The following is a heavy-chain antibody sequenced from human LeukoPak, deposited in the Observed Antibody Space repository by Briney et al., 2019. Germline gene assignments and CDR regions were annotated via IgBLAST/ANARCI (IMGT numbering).Heavy chain of an antibody. Sequence: GGSLRLSCTASGFTFSSYAMNWVRQAPGKGLEWVSAISGSGESTYYADSVKGRFTISGDNSKNTLYLQMNSLRAEDTAVYYCAKTRPLDSSSWSHGDYWGQGTLVTVSS. CDR1: GFTFSSYA. CDR3: AKTRPLDSSSWSHGDY. D-gene: IGHD6-13*01. CDR2: ISGSGEST. V-gene: IGHV3-23*01. J-gene: IGHJ4*02.